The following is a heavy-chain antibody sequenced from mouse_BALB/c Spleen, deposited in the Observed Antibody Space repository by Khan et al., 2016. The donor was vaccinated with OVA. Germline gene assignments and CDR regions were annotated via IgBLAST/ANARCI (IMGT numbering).Heavy chain of an antibody. J-gene: IGHJ3*01. CDR1: GYTFTNYW. CDR3: TREGVDGSSCAY. CDR2: IYPSDSYT. D-gene: IGHD2-3*01. Sequence: QVQLQQPGTELVRPGASVKLSCKASGYTFTNYWINWVKQRPGQGLEWIGNIYPSDSYTNYTQKFKDKATLHVDKSSSPAYLLRSSPTSEDSAVYYCTREGVDGSSCAYWGQGTLVTVSA. V-gene: IGHV1-69*02.